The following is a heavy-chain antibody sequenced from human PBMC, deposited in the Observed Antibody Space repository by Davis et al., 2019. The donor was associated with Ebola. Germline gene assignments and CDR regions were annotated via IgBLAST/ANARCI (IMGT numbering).Heavy chain of an antibody. V-gene: IGHV4-39*07. CDR3: ARDESYYYGSGSYSVFDY. Sequence: PSETLSLTCTVSGGSISSSSYYWGWIRQPPGKGLEWIGSIYYSGSTYYNPSLKSRVTISVDTSKNQFSLKLSSVTAADTAVYYCARDESYYYGSGSYSVFDYWGQGTLVTVSS. J-gene: IGHJ4*02. D-gene: IGHD3-10*01. CDR1: GGSISSSSYY. CDR2: IYYSGST.